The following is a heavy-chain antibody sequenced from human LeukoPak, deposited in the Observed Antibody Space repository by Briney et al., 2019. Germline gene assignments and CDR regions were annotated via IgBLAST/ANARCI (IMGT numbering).Heavy chain of an antibody. CDR3: ARQNYYGSGSLDLQYFDY. CDR1: GYSFTSYW. J-gene: IGHJ4*02. Sequence: GESLKISCKGSGYSFTSYWIGWVRQMPGKGLEWMGIIYPGDSDTRYSPSFQGQVTISADKSISTAYLQWSSLKASDTAMYYCARQNYYGSGSLDLQYFDYWGQGTLVTVSS. CDR2: IYPGDSDT. V-gene: IGHV5-51*01. D-gene: IGHD3-10*01.